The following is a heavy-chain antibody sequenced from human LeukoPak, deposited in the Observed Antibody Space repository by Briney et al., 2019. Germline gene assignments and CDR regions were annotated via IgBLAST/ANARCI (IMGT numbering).Heavy chain of an antibody. CDR1: GYTFTGYY. CDR2: INPNSGGT. V-gene: IGHV1-2*02. Sequence: ASVRVSCRASGYTFTGYYMHWVRQAPGQGLEWMGWINPNSGGTNYAQKFQGRVTMTRDTSISTAYMELSRLRSDDTAVYYCARDPREVYYGMDVWGQGTTVTVSS. CDR3: ARDPREVYYGMDV. J-gene: IGHJ6*02.